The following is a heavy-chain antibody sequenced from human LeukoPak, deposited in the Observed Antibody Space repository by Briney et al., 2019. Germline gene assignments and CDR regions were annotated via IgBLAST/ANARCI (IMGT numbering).Heavy chain of an antibody. CDR3: ARVLTTGYCSGGSCYSIFDY. CDR2: IIPIFGTA. CDR1: GGTFSSYA. D-gene: IGHD2-15*01. V-gene: IGHV1-69*13. J-gene: IGHJ4*02. Sequence: SVKVSCKAAGGTFSSYAISWVREAPGQVLEWMGGIIPIFGTANYAQKFQGRVTITADESTSTAYMELSSLRSEDTAVYYCARVLTTGYCSGGSCYSIFDYWGQGTLVTVSS.